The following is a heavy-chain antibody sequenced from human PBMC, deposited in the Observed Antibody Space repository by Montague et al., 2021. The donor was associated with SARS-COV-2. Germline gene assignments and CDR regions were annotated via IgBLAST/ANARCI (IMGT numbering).Heavy chain of an antibody. CDR3: AARADYYYGMDV. J-gene: IGHJ6*02. V-gene: IGHV3-66*01. CDR2: IYSGGST. Sequence: SLRLSCAASGFTVSSNNMSWVRQAPGKGLEWVSVIYSGGSTQYADSVKGRFTISRDKSNYTLYLQMNSLRAEDKAVYYCAARADYYYGMDVWGQGTSVTVSS. CDR1: GFTVSSNN.